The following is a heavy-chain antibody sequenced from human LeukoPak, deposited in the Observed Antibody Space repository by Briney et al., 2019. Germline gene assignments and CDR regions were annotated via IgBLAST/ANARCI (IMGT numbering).Heavy chain of an antibody. Sequence: GGSLRLSCAASGFTFSSYGMHWVRQAPGKGLEWVAVIWYDGSNKYYADSVKGRFTISRDNSKNTLYLQMNSLRAEDTAVYYCARGIVLPVDNDAFDIWGQGTMVTVSS. V-gene: IGHV3-33*01. D-gene: IGHD2-8*01. CDR2: IWYDGSNK. CDR1: GFTFSSYG. CDR3: ARGIVLPVDNDAFDI. J-gene: IGHJ3*02.